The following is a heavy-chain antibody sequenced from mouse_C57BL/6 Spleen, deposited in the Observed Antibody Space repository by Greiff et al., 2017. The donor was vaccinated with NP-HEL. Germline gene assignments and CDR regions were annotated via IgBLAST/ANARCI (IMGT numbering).Heavy chain of an antibody. V-gene: IGHV1-26*01. Sequence: EVQLQQSGPELVKPGASVKISCKASGYTFTDYYMNWVKQSHGKSLEWIGDLNPNNGGTSSNQKFQGKATLTVDKSSSTAYMELRSLTSEDSAVYYCAALYSKFAYWGQGTLVTVSA. D-gene: IGHD2-1*01. J-gene: IGHJ3*01. CDR3: AALYSKFAY. CDR1: GYTFTDYY. CDR2: LNPNNGGT.